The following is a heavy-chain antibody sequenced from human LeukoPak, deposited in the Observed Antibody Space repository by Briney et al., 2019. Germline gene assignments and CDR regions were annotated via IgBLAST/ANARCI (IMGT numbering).Heavy chain of an antibody. CDR3: AREVGYSDY. Sequence: GRSLTLSCAASRFTFNNYAVNWVRQAPGKGLDWVAIISSDGTKEYYADSVTGRFTISGDNSKNTVFLQMNSLRDEDTAIYYCAREVGYSDYWGQGTLVTVSS. V-gene: IGHV3-30*04. CDR1: RFTFNNYA. J-gene: IGHJ4*02. CDR2: ISSDGTKE. D-gene: IGHD5-12*01.